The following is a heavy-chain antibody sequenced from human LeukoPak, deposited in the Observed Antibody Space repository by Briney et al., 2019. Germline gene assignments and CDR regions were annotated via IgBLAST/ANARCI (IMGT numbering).Heavy chain of an antibody. Sequence: SQTLSLTCTVSGGSISSGSYYWSWIRQPAGKGLEWIGRIYTSGSTNYNPSLKSRVTISVDTSKNQFSLKLGSVTAADTAVYYCATKGKDSSFDYWGQGTLVTVSS. V-gene: IGHV4-61*02. CDR1: GGSISSGSYY. CDR3: ATKGKDSSFDY. J-gene: IGHJ4*02. D-gene: IGHD6-13*01. CDR2: IYTSGST.